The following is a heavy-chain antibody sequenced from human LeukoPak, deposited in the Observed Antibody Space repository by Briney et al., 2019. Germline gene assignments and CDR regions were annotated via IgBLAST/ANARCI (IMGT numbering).Heavy chain of an antibody. J-gene: IGHJ4*02. CDR2: IYYSGST. Sequence: SETLSLTCTVSGGSISSSSYYWGWIRQPPGKGLEWIGSIYYSGSTYYNPSLKSRVTISADTSKNQFSLKLSSVTAADTAVYYCASLNGVAMTDWGQGTLVTVSS. CDR3: ASLNGVAMTD. D-gene: IGHD3-3*01. CDR1: GGSISSSSYY. V-gene: IGHV4-39*07.